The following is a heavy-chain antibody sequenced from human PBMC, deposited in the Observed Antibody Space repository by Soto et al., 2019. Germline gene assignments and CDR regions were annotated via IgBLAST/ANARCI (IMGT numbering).Heavy chain of an antibody. CDR2: IGTAGDT. CDR3: ARCRGTGMYYFYD. D-gene: IGHD2-8*02. Sequence: GGSLRLSCAASGFTFSSYDMHWVRQVTGKGLEWVSAIGTAGDTYYPGSVKGRFTISRENARNSLYLQMNSLRAEDTAVYYCARCRGTGMYYFYDWGQGTLVTVAS. J-gene: IGHJ4*02. CDR1: GFTFSSYD. V-gene: IGHV3-13*01.